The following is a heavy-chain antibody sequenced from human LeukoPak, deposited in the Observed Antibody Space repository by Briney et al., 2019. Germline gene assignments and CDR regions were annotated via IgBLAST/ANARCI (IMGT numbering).Heavy chain of an antibody. D-gene: IGHD2-2*01. CDR1: GYTFTSYG. Sequence: ASVKVSCKASGYTFTSYGISWVRQAPGQGLKWMGWISAYNGNTNYAQKLQGRVTMTTDTSTSTAYMELRSLRSDDTAVYYCARHGYCSSTSCYLDYWGQGTLVTVSS. V-gene: IGHV1-18*01. J-gene: IGHJ4*02. CDR3: ARHGYCSSTSCYLDY. CDR2: ISAYNGNT.